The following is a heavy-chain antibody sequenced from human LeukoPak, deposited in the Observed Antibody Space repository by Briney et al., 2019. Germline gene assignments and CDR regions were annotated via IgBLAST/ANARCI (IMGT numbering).Heavy chain of an antibody. CDR2: ISSSSNSI. V-gene: IGHV3-48*01. CDR3: AKEPYYYDSSGPEDY. Sequence: GGSLRLSCAASGFTFSSYNMSWVRQAPGKGLEWVSYISSSSNSIYYADSVKGRFTISRDNAKNSLYLQMNSLRAEDTAVYYCAKEPYYYDSSGPEDYWGQGTLVTVSS. D-gene: IGHD3-22*01. J-gene: IGHJ4*02. CDR1: GFTFSSYN.